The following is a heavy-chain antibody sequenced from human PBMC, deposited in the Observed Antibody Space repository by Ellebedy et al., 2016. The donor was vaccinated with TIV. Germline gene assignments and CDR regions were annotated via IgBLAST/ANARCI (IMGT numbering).Heavy chain of an antibody. CDR3: ARSRFGAHDHDQ. D-gene: IGHD3-3*01. J-gene: IGHJ4*02. Sequence: PGGSLRLSCAASGFSLSDYGMNRVRQAPGQGLEWLSHITVSGGSRYYSDSVEGRFYISRDSGRNSLFLEMNSLRDEDTAVYFCARSRFGAHDHDQWGQGTLVTVSS. CDR1: GFSLSDYG. V-gene: IGHV3-48*02. CDR2: ITVSGGSR.